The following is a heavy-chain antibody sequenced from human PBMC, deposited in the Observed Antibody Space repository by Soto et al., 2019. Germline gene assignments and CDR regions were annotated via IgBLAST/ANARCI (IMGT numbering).Heavy chain of an antibody. CDR1: GFSLTTRGVG. CDR2: IYWDDDK. V-gene: IGHV2-5*02. CDR3: ARIPKFYHYDWFDP. Sequence: QITLKASGPTLAKPTQPLTLTCTFSGFSLTTRGVGVAWIRQPPGKALECLPLIYWDDDKRYSPSLQSKLSITNDTTKNPDVMTMTYVDPVDTATYFCARIPKFYHYDWFDPWGQVTLFSVSS. J-gene: IGHJ5*02. D-gene: IGHD3-22*01.